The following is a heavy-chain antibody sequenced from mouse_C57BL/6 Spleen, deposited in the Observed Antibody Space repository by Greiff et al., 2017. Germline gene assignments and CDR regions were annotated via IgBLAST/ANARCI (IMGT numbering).Heavy chain of an antibody. V-gene: IGHV1-64*01. Sequence: QVHVKQSGAELVKPGASVKLSCKASGYTFTSYSMHWVKQRPGQGLEWIGMIHPNSGSTNYNEKFKSKATLTVDKSSSTAYMQLSSLTSEDSAVYYCADGYYGYYAMAYWGQGTSVTVSS. CDR2: IHPNSGST. CDR1: GYTFTSYS. J-gene: IGHJ4*01. CDR3: ADGYYGYYAMAY. D-gene: IGHD2-3*01.